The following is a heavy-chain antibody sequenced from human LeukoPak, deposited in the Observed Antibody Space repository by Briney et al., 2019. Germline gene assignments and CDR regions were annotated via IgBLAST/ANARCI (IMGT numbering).Heavy chain of an antibody. CDR1: GFTFSNAW. V-gene: IGHV3-15*01. CDR2: IKSKTDGSKT. Sequence: GASLRLSCAASGFTFSNAWMSWVRQAPGKGLELVVRIKSKTDGSKTDYAAPVKGKFTISRDDSKSTLYLQMNSLKTEDTAVYYCTTDPQIYCSSTSCYPWGQGTLVTVSS. CDR3: TTDPQIYCSSTSCYP. D-gene: IGHD2-2*01. J-gene: IGHJ5*02.